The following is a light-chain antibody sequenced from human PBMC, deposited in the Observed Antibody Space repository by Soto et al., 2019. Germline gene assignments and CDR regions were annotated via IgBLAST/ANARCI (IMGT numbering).Light chain of an antibody. CDR3: CSSAPESTYV. CDR2: KGT. CDR1: SSDIGAHNF. V-gene: IGLV2-23*01. J-gene: IGLJ1*01. Sequence: LTQPASVSGSPGQAITVSCSGTSSDIGAHNFVSWYQQHPHKAPQVIIYKGTQRPSGASNRFSGSTSGNAASLTISGLQADDEADYFCCSSAPESTYVFGSGTKVTLL.